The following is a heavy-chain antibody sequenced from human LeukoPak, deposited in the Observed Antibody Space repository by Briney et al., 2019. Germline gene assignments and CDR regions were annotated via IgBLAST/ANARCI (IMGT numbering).Heavy chain of an antibody. V-gene: IGHV3-30*18. D-gene: IGHD2-15*01. CDR3: AKDERYCSGGSCPFDY. CDR2: ISYDGSNK. Sequence: PGRSLRLSCAASGFTFSRYGMHWVRQAPGKGLEWVAVISYDGSNKYYADSVKGRFTISRDNSKNTLYLQMNSLRAEDTAVYYCAKDERYCSGGSCPFDYWGQGTLVTVSS. CDR1: GFTFSRYG. J-gene: IGHJ4*02.